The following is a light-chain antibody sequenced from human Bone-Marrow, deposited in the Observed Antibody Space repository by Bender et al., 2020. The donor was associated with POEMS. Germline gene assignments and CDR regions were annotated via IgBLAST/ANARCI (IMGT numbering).Light chain of an antibody. CDR2: QGT. Sequence: SYEVTQPPSVSVSPGQTASITCSGDDLGDKYVAWYQQKPGQSPVLVIYQGTKRPSGIPERFSGSNSGNTATLTISGTQAMDEADYYCQAWETYSVIFGGGTKLTVL. CDR3: QAWETYSVI. CDR1: DLGDKY. J-gene: IGLJ2*01. V-gene: IGLV3-1*01.